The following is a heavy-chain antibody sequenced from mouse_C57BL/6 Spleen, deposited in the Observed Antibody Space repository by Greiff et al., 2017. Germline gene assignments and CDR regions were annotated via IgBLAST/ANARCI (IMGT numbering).Heavy chain of an antibody. CDR3: ARDRGYDYLDY. Sequence: EVMLVESGGGLVKLGGSLKLSCAASGFTFSSYAMSWVRQTPEKRLEWVATISDGGSYTYYPDNVKGRFTISGDNAKNNLYLQMSHLKSEDTAMYYCARDRGYDYLDYWGQGTTLTVSS. J-gene: IGHJ2*01. CDR1: GFTFSSYA. D-gene: IGHD2-3*01. V-gene: IGHV5-4*01. CDR2: ISDGGSYT.